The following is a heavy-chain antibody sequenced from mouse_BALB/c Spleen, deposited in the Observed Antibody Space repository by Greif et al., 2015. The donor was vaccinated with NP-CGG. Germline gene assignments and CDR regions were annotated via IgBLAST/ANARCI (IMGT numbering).Heavy chain of an antibody. CDR1: GSNIKDTY. CDR2: IDSANGNT. J-gene: IGHJ4*01. Sequence: EVQLQQSGAELVKPGASVKLSCTASGSNIKDTYMHWVKQRPEQGLEWIGRIDSANGNTKYDPKFQGKATITADTSSNTAYLQLSSLTSEDTAVYYCARGFPYYAMDYWGQGTSVTVSS. V-gene: IGHV14-3*02. CDR3: ARGFPYYAMDY.